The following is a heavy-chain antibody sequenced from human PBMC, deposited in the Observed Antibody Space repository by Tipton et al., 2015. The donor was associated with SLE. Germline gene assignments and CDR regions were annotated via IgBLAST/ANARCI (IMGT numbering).Heavy chain of an antibody. CDR1: GGSFSGYY. D-gene: IGHD6-13*01. V-gene: IGHV4-34*01. CDR3: ASRGAAAAPGWYFDL. Sequence: TLSLTCAVYGGSFSGYYWSWIRQPPGKGLEWIGEINHSGSTNYNPSLKSRVTISVDTSKNQFSLKLSSVTAADTAVYYCASRGAAAAPGWYFDLWGQGTTVTVSS. CDR2: INHSGST. J-gene: IGHJ3*01.